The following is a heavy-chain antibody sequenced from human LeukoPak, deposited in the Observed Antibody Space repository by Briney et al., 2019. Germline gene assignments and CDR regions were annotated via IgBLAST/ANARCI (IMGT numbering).Heavy chain of an antibody. J-gene: IGHJ3*02. CDR3: ARKRGSGYYGPRDAFDI. CDR2: IRYDGSNK. Sequence: GGSLRLSCAASGFTFSSYGMHWVRQAPGKGLEWVAFIRYDGSNKYYADSVQGRFTISRDNAKKTLYVQMNSLRAEDTAMYYCARKRGSGYYGPRDAFDIWGQGTMVTVSS. D-gene: IGHD3-3*01. V-gene: IGHV3-30*02. CDR1: GFTFSSYG.